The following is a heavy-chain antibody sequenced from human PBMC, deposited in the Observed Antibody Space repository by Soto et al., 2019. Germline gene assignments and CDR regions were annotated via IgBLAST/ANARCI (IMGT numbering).Heavy chain of an antibody. J-gene: IGHJ6*02. V-gene: IGHV5-51*01. D-gene: IGHD6-13*01. CDR3: ARTSAAGKYYYGMDV. CDR2: IYPGDSDT. CDR1: GYSFTSYC. Sequence: GESLKNSCKGSGYSFTSYCIGWVRQMPGKGLEWMGIIYPGDSDTRYSPSFQGQVTISADKSISTAYLQWSSLKASDTAMYYCARTSAAGKYYYGMDVWGQGTTVTVSS.